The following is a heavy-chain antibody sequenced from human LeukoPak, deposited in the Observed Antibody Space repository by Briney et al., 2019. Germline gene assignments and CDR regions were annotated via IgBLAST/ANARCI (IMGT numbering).Heavy chain of an antibody. CDR2: IYHSGST. Sequence: SETLSLTCAVSGGSISSGGYSWSWIRQPPGKGLEWIGYIYHSGSTYYNPSLKSRVTISVDRSKNQFSLKLSSVTAADTAVYYCATVGDSQSVGIFDYWGQGTLVTVSS. CDR3: ATVGDSQSVGIFDY. CDR1: GGSISSGGYS. D-gene: IGHD2-15*01. V-gene: IGHV4-30-2*01. J-gene: IGHJ4*02.